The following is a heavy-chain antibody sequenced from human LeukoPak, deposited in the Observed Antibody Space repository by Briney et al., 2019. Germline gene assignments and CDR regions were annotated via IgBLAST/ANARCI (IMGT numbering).Heavy chain of an antibody. CDR1: GGSISSHY. V-gene: IGHV4-59*11. Sequence: PSETLSLTCTVSGGSISSHYWSWIRQPPGKGLEWIGYIYYSGSTNYYPSLKSRVTISVDTSKNQFSLKLSSVTAADTAVYYCARLQTPYYDFWSGYYSSDGHYMDVWGKGTTVTVSS. J-gene: IGHJ6*03. CDR3: ARLQTPYYDFWSGYYSSDGHYMDV. D-gene: IGHD3-3*01. CDR2: IYYSGST.